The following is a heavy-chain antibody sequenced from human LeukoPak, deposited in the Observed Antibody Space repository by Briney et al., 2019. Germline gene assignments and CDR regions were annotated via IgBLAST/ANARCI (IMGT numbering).Heavy chain of an antibody. V-gene: IGHV3-23*01. D-gene: IGHD3-9*01. CDR3: AKWGDYDVLTGYYVSDY. Sequence: ASLRLSCAASGFTFSNYAMSWVRQAPGKGLEWVSAITGSGRNTYYADSVKGRFTISRDNSKNTVFLQMNSLRAEDTAVYYCAKWGDYDVLTGYYVSDYWGQGTLVTVSS. J-gene: IGHJ4*02. CDR1: GFTFSNYA. CDR2: ITGSGRNT.